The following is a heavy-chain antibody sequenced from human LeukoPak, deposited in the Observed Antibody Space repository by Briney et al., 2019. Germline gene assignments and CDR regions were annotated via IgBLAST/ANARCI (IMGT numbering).Heavy chain of an antibody. CDR3: ARADIVVVPAAQVAEYFQH. CDR2: INPNSGGT. V-gene: IGHV1-2*02. Sequence: ASVKVSCKASGYTFTSYGISWVRQAPGQGLEWMGWINPNSGGTNYAQKFQGRVTMTRDTSISTAYMELSRLRSDDTAVYYCARADIVVVPAAQVAEYFQHWGQGTLVTVSS. J-gene: IGHJ1*01. D-gene: IGHD2-2*01. CDR1: GYTFTSYG.